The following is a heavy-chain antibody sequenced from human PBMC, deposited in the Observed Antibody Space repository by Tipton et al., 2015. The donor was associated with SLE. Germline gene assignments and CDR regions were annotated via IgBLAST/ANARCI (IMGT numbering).Heavy chain of an antibody. V-gene: IGHV3-9*01. CDR3: AKDIVYDTSGYSPAFDF. J-gene: IGHJ4*02. CDR2: ISWNSGSI. Sequence: SLRLSCAASGFTFSSYGMHWVRQAPGKGLEWVSGISWNSGSIGYADPVKGRFTISRDNAKNSLYLQMNSLRVEDTALYYCAKDIVYDTSGYSPAFDFWGQGTLVTVSS. CDR1: GFTFSSYG. D-gene: IGHD3-22*01.